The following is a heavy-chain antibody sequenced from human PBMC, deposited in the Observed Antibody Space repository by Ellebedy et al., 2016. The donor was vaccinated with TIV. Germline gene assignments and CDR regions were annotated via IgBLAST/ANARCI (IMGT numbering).Heavy chain of an antibody. D-gene: IGHD2-15*01. Sequence: ASVKVSCKASGYTFTSYYMHWVRQAPGQGLEWMGIINPSGGSTSYAQKFQGRVTMTRDTSTSTVYMELSSLRSEDTAVYYCARDYCSGGSCYDYFDYWGQGILVTVSS. CDR2: INPSGGST. CDR1: GYTFTSYY. V-gene: IGHV1-46*01. J-gene: IGHJ4*02. CDR3: ARDYCSGGSCYDYFDY.